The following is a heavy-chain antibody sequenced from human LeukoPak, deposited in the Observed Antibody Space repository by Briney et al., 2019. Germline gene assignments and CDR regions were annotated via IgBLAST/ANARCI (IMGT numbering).Heavy chain of an antibody. CDR1: GGSFSGYY. CDR3: ARGPDCSGGSCHSNYYYGMDV. Sequence: SETLSLTCAVYGGSFSGYYWSWIRQPPGKGLEWIGEINHSGSTNYNPSLKSRVTISVDTSKNQFSLKLSSVTAADTAVYYCARGPDCSGGSCHSNYYYGMDVWGQGTTVTVSS. CDR2: INHSGST. D-gene: IGHD2-15*01. V-gene: IGHV4-34*01. J-gene: IGHJ6*02.